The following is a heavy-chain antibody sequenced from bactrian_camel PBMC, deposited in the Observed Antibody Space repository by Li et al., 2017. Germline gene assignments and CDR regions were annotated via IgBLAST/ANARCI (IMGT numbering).Heavy chain of an antibody. CDR3: AAGPDVGREKHLTADQVLSIRRNNF. J-gene: IGHJ4*01. CDR1: ALTFEGGN. D-gene: IGHD3*01. V-gene: IGHV3-1*01. CDR2: IAPDGSR. Sequence: VQLVESGGGSVQAGGSLRLSCTASALTFEGGNQGWYRETPGNEFELVSSIAPDGSRWYADSVQGRFTISRNVLPERLSLQMTRLKAEDTAMYYCAAGPDVGREKHLTADQVLSIRRNNFWGQGTQVTVS.